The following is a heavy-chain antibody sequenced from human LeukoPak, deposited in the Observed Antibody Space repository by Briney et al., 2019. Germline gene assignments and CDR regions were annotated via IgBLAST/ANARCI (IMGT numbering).Heavy chain of an antibody. V-gene: IGHV7-4-1*02. J-gene: IGHJ6*02. D-gene: IGHD2-2*01. CDR3: ARVYCSSTSCHRIYYYYGMDV. Sequence: ASVKVSCKASGYTFTSYAMNWVRQAPGQGLEWMGWINTNTGNPTYAQGFTGRFVFSLDTSVSTAYLQISSLKAEDTAVYYCARVYCSSTSCHRIYYYYGMDVWGQGTTVTVSS. CDR1: GYTFTSYA. CDR2: INTNTGNP.